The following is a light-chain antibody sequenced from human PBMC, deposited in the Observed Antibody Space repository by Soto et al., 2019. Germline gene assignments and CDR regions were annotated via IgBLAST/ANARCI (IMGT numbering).Light chain of an antibody. CDR1: QSVSSGY. Sequence: ETVMTQSPGTLSLSPGERATLSCRASQSVSSGYFAWYQQKPGQAPRLLIFGASNRATGIPDRFTGSGSGTDFTLTISRLEPEDFAVYYCQQYGISQNTFGQGTKLEIK. CDR2: GAS. V-gene: IGKV3-20*01. J-gene: IGKJ2*01. CDR3: QQYGISQNT.